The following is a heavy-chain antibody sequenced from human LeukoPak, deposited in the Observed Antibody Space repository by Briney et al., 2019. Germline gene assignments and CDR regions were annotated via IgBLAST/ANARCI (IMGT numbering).Heavy chain of an antibody. J-gene: IGHJ5*02. Sequence: ASVKVSCKASGYTFTSYYMHWVRQAPGQGLEWMGIINPSGGSTSYAQKFQGRVTMTTDTSTSTAYMELRSLRSDDTAVYYCARASRLAPFDPWGQGTLVTVSS. CDR3: ARASRLAPFDP. CDR2: INPSGGST. V-gene: IGHV1-46*01. CDR1: GYTFTSYY. D-gene: IGHD2-2*01.